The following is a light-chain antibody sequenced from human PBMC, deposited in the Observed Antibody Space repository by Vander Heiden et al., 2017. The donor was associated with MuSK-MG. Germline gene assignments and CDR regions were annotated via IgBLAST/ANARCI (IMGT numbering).Light chain of an antibody. CDR2: DVS. Sequence: QSALTQPVSVSGSPGQSITISCTGTSSDVGGYDYVSWYQQHPGKAPNLIIYDVSNRPAGVSNRFSGSKSGNMASLTISGLQAEDEADYYCCSYTSTSTRVFGGGTKLTVL. CDR1: SSDVGGYDY. V-gene: IGLV2-14*03. J-gene: IGLJ2*01. CDR3: CSYTSTSTRV.